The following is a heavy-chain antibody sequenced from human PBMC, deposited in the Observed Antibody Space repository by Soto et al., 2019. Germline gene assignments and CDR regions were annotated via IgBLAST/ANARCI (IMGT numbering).Heavy chain of an antibody. J-gene: IGHJ4*02. Sequence: PGGSLRLSCAASGFTFSSYGMHWVRQAPGKGLEWVAVIWYDGSNKYYADSVKGRFTISRDNSKNTLYLQMNSLRAEDTAVYYCARGGDYDILTRPFDYWGQGTLVTVSS. CDR1: GFTFSSYG. D-gene: IGHD3-9*01. CDR3: ARGGDYDILTRPFDY. CDR2: IWYDGSNK. V-gene: IGHV3-33*01.